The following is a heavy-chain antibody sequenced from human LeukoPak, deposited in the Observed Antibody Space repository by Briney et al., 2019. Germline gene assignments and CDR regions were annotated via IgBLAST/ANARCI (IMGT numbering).Heavy chain of an antibody. CDR2: IFYSGST. J-gene: IGHJ4*02. Sequence: SETLSLTCTVSGGSISSSSYYWGWIRQPPGKGLEWIGSIFYSGSTYYNPSLKSRVTISVDTSKNQFSLKLSSVTAADTAVYYCARLWRGSVDYWGQGTLVTVSS. D-gene: IGHD3-3*01. CDR1: GGSISSSSYY. V-gene: IGHV4-39*01. CDR3: ARLWRGSVDY.